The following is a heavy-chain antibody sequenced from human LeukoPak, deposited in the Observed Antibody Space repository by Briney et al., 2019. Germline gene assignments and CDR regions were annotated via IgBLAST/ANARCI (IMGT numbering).Heavy chain of an antibody. J-gene: IGHJ3*02. Sequence: AGGSLRLSCAASGFTFSSYAMSWVRQAPGKGLEWVSAISGSGGSTYYADSVKGRFTISRDNSKNTLYLQMNSLRAEDTAVYYCAKDRQEGIAAAAAAFDIWGQGTMVTVSS. V-gene: IGHV3-23*01. D-gene: IGHD6-13*01. CDR2: ISGSGGST. CDR3: AKDRQEGIAAAAAAFDI. CDR1: GFTFSSYA.